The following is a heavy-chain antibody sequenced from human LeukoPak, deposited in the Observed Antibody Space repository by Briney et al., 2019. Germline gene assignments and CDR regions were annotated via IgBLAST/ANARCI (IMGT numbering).Heavy chain of an antibody. CDR3: YSGSYYVADFDY. CDR2: IIPIFGTA. D-gene: IGHD1-26*01. Sequence: SVKVSCKASGGTFSSYTISWVRQAPGQGLEWMGGIIPIFGTANYAQKFQGRVTITADESTSTAYMELSSLRSEDTAVYYCYSGSYYVADFDYWGQGTLVTVSS. J-gene: IGHJ4*02. CDR1: GGTFSSYT. V-gene: IGHV1-69*01.